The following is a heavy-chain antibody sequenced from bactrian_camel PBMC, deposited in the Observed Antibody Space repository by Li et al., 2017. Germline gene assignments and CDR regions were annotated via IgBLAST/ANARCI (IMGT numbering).Heavy chain of an antibody. CDR2: IYSDGSTT. J-gene: IGHJ4*01. CDR1: GFTFNSYY. D-gene: IGHD2*01. CDR3: AAGDLGSGVACKPKRSEGWYRY. V-gene: IGHV3-2*01. Sequence: VQLVESGGGLVQPEGSLRLSCAASGFTFNSYYVSWVRQAPGKGLEWVSSIYSDGSTTYYADSVKGRFTISQDSAKNTVYLQMNNLEPEDTGMYFCAAGDLGSGVACKPKRSEGWYRYWGQGTQVTVS.